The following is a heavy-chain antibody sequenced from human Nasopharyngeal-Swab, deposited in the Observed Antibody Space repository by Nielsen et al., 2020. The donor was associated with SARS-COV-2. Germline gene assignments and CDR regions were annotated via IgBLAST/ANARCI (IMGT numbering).Heavy chain of an antibody. V-gene: IGHV3-23*01. CDR3: AGGEPAAAGIY. Sequence: GESLKISCAASGFTFSSYAMSWVRQAPGKGLEWVPAISGSGGSTYYADSVKGRFTISRDNSKNTLYLQMNSLRAEDTAVYYYAGGEPAAAGIYWGQGTLVTVSS. D-gene: IGHD6-13*01. CDR2: ISGSGGST. CDR1: GFTFSSYA. J-gene: IGHJ4*02.